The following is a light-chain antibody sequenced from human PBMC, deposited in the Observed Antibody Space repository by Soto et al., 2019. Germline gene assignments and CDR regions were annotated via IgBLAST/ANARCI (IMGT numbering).Light chain of an antibody. Sequence: EIVLTQSPGTLSVSPWERATLSCRASQTISSNNLAWYQQKPVQAPSLLIYGTSSRATCIPDRFSGSGSGTDFTITISRLEPEDSAIYYCQQYGSLTFGQGTKVEI. CDR3: QQYGSLT. CDR1: QTISSNN. CDR2: GTS. J-gene: IGKJ1*01. V-gene: IGKV3-20*01.